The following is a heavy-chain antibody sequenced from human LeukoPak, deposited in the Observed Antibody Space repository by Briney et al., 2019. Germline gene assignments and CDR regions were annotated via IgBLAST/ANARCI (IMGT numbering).Heavy chain of an antibody. CDR3: ARGAPIRVAVAATFDP. D-gene: IGHD6-19*01. CDR1: GYTFTSYG. CDR2: ISAYNGNT. V-gene: IGHV1-18*01. Sequence: ASVKVSCKASGYTFTSYGISWVRQAPGQGLEWMGWISAYNGNTNYAQKFQGRVTITRDTSASTAYMELSSLRSEDTAVYYCARGAPIRVAVAATFDPWGQGTLVTVPS. J-gene: IGHJ5*02.